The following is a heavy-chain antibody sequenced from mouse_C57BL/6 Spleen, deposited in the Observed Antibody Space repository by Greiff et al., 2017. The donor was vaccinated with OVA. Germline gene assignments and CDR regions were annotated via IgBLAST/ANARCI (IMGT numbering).Heavy chain of an antibody. CDR2: IWSGGST. CDR1: GFSLTSYG. CDR3: ARNEGLLRSEYYAMDY. D-gene: IGHD2-3*01. V-gene: IGHV2-2*01. Sequence: VQLQQSGPGLVQPSQSLSITCTVSGFSLTSYGVHWVRQSPGKGLEWLGVIWSGGSTDYNAAFISRLSISKDNSKSQVFLKMNSLQADDTAIYYCARNEGLLRSEYYAMDYWGQGTSVTVSS. J-gene: IGHJ4*01.